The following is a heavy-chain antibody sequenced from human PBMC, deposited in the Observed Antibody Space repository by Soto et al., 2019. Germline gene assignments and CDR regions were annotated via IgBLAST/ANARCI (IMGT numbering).Heavy chain of an antibody. V-gene: IGHV3-30*04. CDR1: GFTFSSYA. CDR3: ARDRRELNMSYWYFDL. J-gene: IGHJ2*01. CDR2: ISYDGSNK. Sequence: GGSLRLSCAASGFTFSSYAMHWVRQAPGKGLEWVAVISYDGSNKYYADSVKGRFTISRDNSKNTLYLQMNSLRAEDTAVYYCARDRRELNMSYWYFDLWGRGTLVTVSS. D-gene: IGHD1-7*01.